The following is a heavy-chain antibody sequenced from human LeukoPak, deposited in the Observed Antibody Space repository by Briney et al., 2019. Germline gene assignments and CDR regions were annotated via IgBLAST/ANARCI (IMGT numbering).Heavy chain of an antibody. Sequence: SETLSLTCAVYGGSFSGYYWSWIRQPPGKGLEWIGEINHSGSTNYNPSLKSRVTIPVDTSKNQFSLKLTSVTAADTAVYFCARGEDFERYYLAYWGQGTLVTVSS. D-gene: IGHD3-9*01. CDR2: INHSGST. CDR1: GGSFSGYY. CDR3: ARGEDFERYYLAY. V-gene: IGHV4-34*01. J-gene: IGHJ4*02.